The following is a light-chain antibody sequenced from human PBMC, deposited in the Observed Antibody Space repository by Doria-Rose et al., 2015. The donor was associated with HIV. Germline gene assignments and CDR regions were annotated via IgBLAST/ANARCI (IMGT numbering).Light chain of an antibody. CDR2: GAS. V-gene: IGKV1-NL1*01. CDR3: QQYYTTPMYT. CDR1: PDISKF. Sequence: SGVDRVPITCRARPDISKFFAWYQQIPGKAPKLLVYGASRLETGVPSSFSGSGSGTDYTLTISSLQPEDFATYYCQQYYTTPMYTFDEGTKLETK. J-gene: IGKJ2*01.